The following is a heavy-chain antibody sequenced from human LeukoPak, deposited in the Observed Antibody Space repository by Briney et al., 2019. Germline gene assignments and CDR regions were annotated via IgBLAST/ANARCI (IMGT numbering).Heavy chain of an antibody. CDR3: ARGGVYSSGWYVDY. CDR2: ISSSSSYI. Sequence: GGSLRLSCAASGFTFSSSGMSWVRHAPGEGLEWVSSISSSSSYIYYADSVRGRFTISRDNAKNSLDLQMNSLRAEDTAVYYCARGGVYSSGWYVDYWGQGTLVTVSS. J-gene: IGHJ4*02. V-gene: IGHV3-21*01. D-gene: IGHD6-19*01. CDR1: GFTFSSSG.